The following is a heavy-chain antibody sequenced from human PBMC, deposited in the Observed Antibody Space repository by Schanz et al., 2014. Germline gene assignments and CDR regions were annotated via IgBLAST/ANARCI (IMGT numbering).Heavy chain of an antibody. CDR2: ISGSSRTI. V-gene: IGHV3-48*01. CDR3: ARGLIAAAGGAFDY. CDR1: GFGFSSYS. J-gene: IGHJ4*02. D-gene: IGHD6-13*01. Sequence: EVQLVESGGGLIQPGGSLRLSCAASGFGFSSYSMNWVRQAPGKGLEWVSYISGSSRTIYYADSMKGRFTMSRDNSKNTLYLQMNSLRAGDAAVYYCARGLIAAAGGAFDYWGQGTLVTVSS.